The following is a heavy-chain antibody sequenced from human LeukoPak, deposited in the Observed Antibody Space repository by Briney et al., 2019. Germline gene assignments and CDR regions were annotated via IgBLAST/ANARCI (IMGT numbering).Heavy chain of an antibody. CDR3: ARALGRGRITMVRGAPSYFDY. V-gene: IGHV4-59*01. D-gene: IGHD3-10*01. Sequence: SETLSLTCTVSGGSISGYYWSWIRQPPGKGLEWIGYTYYSGSTNYNPSLKSRVIISVDTSKNQFSLKLSSVTAADTAVYYCARALGRGRITMVRGAPSYFDYWGQGTLVTVSS. CDR1: GGSISGYY. CDR2: TYYSGST. J-gene: IGHJ4*02.